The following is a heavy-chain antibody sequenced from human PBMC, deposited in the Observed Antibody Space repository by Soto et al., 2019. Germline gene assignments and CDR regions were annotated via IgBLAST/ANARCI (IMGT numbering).Heavy chain of an antibody. CDR2: FSAYNRNT. D-gene: IGHD2-2*01. V-gene: IGHV1-18*01. J-gene: IGHJ4*02. CDR3: ARERQYEPLPY. Sequence: QVQLEQSGAEVKRPGASVKVSGKASGYTFTNYGITWVRQAPGQGLEWMGWFSAYNRNTNYAQKFQDRVTMTTDTSTSTAYMELRSLRSDDTAVYYCARERQYEPLPYWGQGTLISVSP. CDR1: GYTFTNYG.